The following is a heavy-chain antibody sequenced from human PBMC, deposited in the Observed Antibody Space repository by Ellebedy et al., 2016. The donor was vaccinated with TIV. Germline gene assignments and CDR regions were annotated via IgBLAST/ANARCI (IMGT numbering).Heavy chain of an antibody. CDR3: ARDPVGVGPAFDI. Sequence: PGGSLRLSCAASGLTFSSHAMSWVRQAPGKGLEWVSSISGSGGNTYYADSVKGRFTISRDNSKDTLYLQVNSLRAEDTAVYYCARDPVGVGPAFDIWGQGTKVTVSS. J-gene: IGHJ3*02. D-gene: IGHD4-23*01. CDR2: ISGSGGNT. V-gene: IGHV3-23*01. CDR1: GLTFSSHA.